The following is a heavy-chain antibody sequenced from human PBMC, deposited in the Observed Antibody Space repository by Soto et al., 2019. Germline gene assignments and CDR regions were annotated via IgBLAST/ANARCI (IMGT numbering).Heavy chain of an antibody. V-gene: IGHV3-33*01. Sequence: QVQLVESGGGVVQPGGSLRLSCRASGFTFRKYGMHWVHQAPGKGLEWVAIIWLDGSNQYYADSVKGRFTISRDNSRNTVDLQMNSLRVEDTAVYYFAALTHANLLGGLDPWGQGTLVTASS. CDR2: IWLDGSNQ. J-gene: IGHJ5*02. CDR1: GFTFRKYG. D-gene: IGHD1-26*01. CDR3: AALTHANLLGGLDP.